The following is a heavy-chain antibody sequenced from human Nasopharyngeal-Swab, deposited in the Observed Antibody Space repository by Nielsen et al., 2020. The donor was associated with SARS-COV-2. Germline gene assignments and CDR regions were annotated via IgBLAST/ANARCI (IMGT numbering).Heavy chain of an antibody. J-gene: IGHJ6*03. CDR1: GFSFSTYW. D-gene: IGHD3-16*02. Sequence: GESLKIFCAASGFSFSTYWMTWVRQAPGKGLEWVANIKQDGSEKYYVDSVKGRFTVYRDNPKNLLYLQVNSLRAEDTAVYYCARQGVFVPAYFHQYYMDVWGKGTTVTVSS. CDR2: IKQDGSEK. V-gene: IGHV3-7*03. CDR3: ARQGVFVPAYFHQYYMDV.